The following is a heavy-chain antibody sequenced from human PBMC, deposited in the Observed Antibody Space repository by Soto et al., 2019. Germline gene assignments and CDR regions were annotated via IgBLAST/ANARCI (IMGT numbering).Heavy chain of an antibody. V-gene: IGHV3-30*18. Sequence: GGSLRLSCAASGFTFSSYGMHWVRQAPGKGLEWVAVISYDGSNKYYADSVKGRFTISRDNSKNTLYLQMNSLRAEDTAVYYCAKDLGGWELLSPIDYWGQGTLVTVSS. CDR2: ISYDGSNK. CDR3: AKDLGGWELLSPIDY. D-gene: IGHD1-26*01. J-gene: IGHJ4*02. CDR1: GFTFSSYG.